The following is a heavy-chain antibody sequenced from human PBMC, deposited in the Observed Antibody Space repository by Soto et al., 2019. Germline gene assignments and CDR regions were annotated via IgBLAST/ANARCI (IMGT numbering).Heavy chain of an antibody. Sequence: SETLSLTCTVSGDSVSSGDYYWSWIRQPPGKGLEWIGYIYHTGNTYYSPSLKSRVSISLDTSKNQFSLKLSSVTAADTDGYFCANGLSPGRYHSSGPVAGWGQGTLVTVSS. V-gene: IGHV4-30-4*01. D-gene: IGHD3-22*01. J-gene: IGHJ4*02. CDR3: ANGLSPGRYHSSGPVAG. CDR1: GDSVSSGDYY. CDR2: IYHTGNT.